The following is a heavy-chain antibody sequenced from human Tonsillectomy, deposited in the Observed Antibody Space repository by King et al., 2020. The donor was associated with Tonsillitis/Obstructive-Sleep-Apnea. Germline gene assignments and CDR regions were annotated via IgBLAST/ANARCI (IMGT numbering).Heavy chain of an antibody. V-gene: IGHV3-15*01. CDR1: GFTFSNAW. J-gene: IGHJ4*02. CDR3: TTERLKGDCSGGSCYYFDY. D-gene: IGHD2-15*01. Sequence: VQLVESGGGLVKPGGSLRLSCAASGFTFSNAWMSWVRQAPGTGLEWVGRIKSKTDGGTTDCASPVNGRFTITRDDSKNTLYLQMNSLKTEDTAVYYCTTERLKGDCSGGSCYYFDYWGQGTLVTVSS. CDR2: IKSKTDGGTT.